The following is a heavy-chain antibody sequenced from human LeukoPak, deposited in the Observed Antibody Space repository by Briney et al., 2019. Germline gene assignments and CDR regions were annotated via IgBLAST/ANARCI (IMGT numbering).Heavy chain of an antibody. V-gene: IGHV3-23*01. CDR2: ISGSGGST. D-gene: IGHD6-19*01. J-gene: IGHJ4*02. CDR1: GFTFSSYA. CDR3: AKRPKQWPNVTGGY. Sequence: PGGSLRLSCAASGFTFSSYAMSWVRQAPGKGLEWVSAISGSGGSTYYADSVKGRFTISRDNSKNTLYLQMNSLRAEDAAVYYCAKRPKQWPNVTGGYWGQGTLVTVSS.